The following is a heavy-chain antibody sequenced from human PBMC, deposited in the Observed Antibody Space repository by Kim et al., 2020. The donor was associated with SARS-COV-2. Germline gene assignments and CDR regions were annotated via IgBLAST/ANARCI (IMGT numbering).Heavy chain of an antibody. CDR2: ISTTGSI. V-gene: IGHV3-11*01. CDR3: AKDIVAPGLFFDY. CDR1: GFTFSDYY. D-gene: IGHD6-13*01. J-gene: IGHJ4*02. Sequence: GGSLRLSCAASGFTFSDYYMGWIRQAPGMGLEWVSYISTTGSIYYADSVKDRFTISRDNAKNSLYLQMNGLRTEDTAVYYCAKDIVAPGLFFDYWGQGTLVTVSS.